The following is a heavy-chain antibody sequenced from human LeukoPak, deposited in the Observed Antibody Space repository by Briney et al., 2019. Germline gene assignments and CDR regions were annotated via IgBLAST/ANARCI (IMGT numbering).Heavy chain of an antibody. CDR3: ASSLLYRVFDY. Sequence: GGSLRLSCAASGFTFSNYTMNWVRQAPGKGLEWVSSISSSSSYIFYADSVKGRFTISRDNAKNSLYLQMNSLRAEDTAVYYCASSLLYRVFDYWGQGPLVTVPS. J-gene: IGHJ4*02. V-gene: IGHV3-21*01. CDR2: ISSSSSYI. CDR1: GFTFSNYT. D-gene: IGHD1-1*01.